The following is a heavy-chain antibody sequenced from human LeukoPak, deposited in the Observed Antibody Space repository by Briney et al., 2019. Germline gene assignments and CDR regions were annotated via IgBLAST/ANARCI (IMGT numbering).Heavy chain of an antibody. J-gene: IGHJ4*02. Sequence: PGGSLRLSCATSGFTFSSYAMSWVRQAPGKGLEWVSGISATGGSTYYADSVKGRFTISRDNAKNSLFLQMNSLRAEDTAVYYCATLGAGMVFFYLQLWGQGTLVTVSS. V-gene: IGHV3-23*01. CDR1: GFTFSSYA. CDR2: ISATGGST. D-gene: IGHD3/OR15-3a*01. CDR3: ATLGAGMVFFYLQL.